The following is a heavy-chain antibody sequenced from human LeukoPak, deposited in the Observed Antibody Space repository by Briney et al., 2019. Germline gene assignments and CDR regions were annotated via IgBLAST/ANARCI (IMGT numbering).Heavy chain of an antibody. J-gene: IGHJ6*03. V-gene: IGHV4-39*07. D-gene: IGHD6-13*01. Sequence: SETLSLTCTVSGGSISSSSYYWGWIRQPPGKGLEWIGSIYYSGSTYYNPSLKSRVTISVDTSKNQFSLKLSSVTAADTAVYYCARDLLYSSSWYAYYYYYMGVWGKGTTVTVSS. CDR2: IYYSGST. CDR1: GGSISSSSYY. CDR3: ARDLLYSSSWYAYYYYYMGV.